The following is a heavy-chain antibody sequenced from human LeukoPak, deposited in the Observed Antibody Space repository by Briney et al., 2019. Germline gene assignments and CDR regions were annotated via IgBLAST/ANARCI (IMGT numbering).Heavy chain of an antibody. V-gene: IGHV3-7*03. CDR2: IHKDGSET. J-gene: IGHJ4*02. CDR1: GFTFNGFW. CDR3: ALTPPSNSGWRIGFDY. D-gene: IGHD6-19*01. Sequence: GGSLRLSCVASGFTFNGFWMSWVRQSPGKGLEWVANIHKDGSETNYVDSVKGRFTISRDNAKNSLYLQMNSLRAEDTAVYYCALTPPSNSGWRIGFDYWGQGTLVTVSS.